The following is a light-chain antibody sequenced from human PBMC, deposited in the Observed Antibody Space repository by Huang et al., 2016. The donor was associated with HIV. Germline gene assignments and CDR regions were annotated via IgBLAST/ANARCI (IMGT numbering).Light chain of an antibody. CDR2: SAS. CDR3: QQYKTWRPIT. J-gene: IGKJ5*01. Sequence: EIVMTQSPATLSVSPGESATLSCRASQSVNSNLAWYQQKPGQAPRLLIYSASTRASGIPARFSGGESGTEFTLTISTLQSEDFAVYYCQQYKTWRPITFGQGTRLEIK. V-gene: IGKV3-15*01. CDR1: QSVNSN.